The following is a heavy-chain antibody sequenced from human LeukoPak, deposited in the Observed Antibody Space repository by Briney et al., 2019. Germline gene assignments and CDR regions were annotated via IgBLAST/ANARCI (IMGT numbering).Heavy chain of an antibody. J-gene: IGHJ6*02. D-gene: IGHD7-27*01. CDR3: ARVSLWDYYGMDV. Sequence: ASVKVSCKASGYTFTGYYMHWVRQAPGQGLEWMGWINPNSGGTNYAQKFQGRVTMTRDTSISTAYMELSRLRSDDTAVYYCARVSLWDYYGMDVWGQGTTVTVSS. CDR2: INPNSGGT. CDR1: GYTFTGYY. V-gene: IGHV1-2*02.